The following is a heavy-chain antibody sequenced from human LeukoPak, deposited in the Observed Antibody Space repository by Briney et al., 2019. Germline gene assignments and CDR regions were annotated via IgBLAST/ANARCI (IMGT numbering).Heavy chain of an antibody. Sequence: ASVKVSCKASGYTFTTYGISWVRQGPGQGLEWMGWITTHNGNTYYAQKLQGRVAMTTDTSTTTAYMELRSLRSDDTAIYYCARAVYCSSTSCYNSYMDVWGKGTTVTVSS. CDR3: ARAVYCSSTSCYNSYMDV. CDR2: ITTHNGNT. V-gene: IGHV1-18*01. J-gene: IGHJ6*03. D-gene: IGHD2-2*02. CDR1: GYTFTTYG.